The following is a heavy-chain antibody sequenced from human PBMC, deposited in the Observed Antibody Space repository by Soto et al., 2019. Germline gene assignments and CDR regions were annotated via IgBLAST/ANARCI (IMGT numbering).Heavy chain of an antibody. CDR1: GYSFSNYE. Sequence: QVQLVQSGAELKKPGASVKVSCKASGYSFSNYEISWVRQAPGQGLEWMGWISPNNGNTNYAHKFQGRVTMTTATSTSTAYMEMRSLRSDDTAVYYCARRKGTINNFGDVTEDDYWGQGTLVTVSS. CDR2: ISPNNGNT. V-gene: IGHV1-18*01. J-gene: IGHJ4*02. CDR3: ARRKGTINNFGDVTEDDY. D-gene: IGHD3-3*02.